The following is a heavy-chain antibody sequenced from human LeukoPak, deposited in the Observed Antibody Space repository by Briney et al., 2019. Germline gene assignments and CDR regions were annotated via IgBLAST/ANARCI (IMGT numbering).Heavy chain of an antibody. CDR3: ASHFGSSWFGELPSPSYYYYYMDV. D-gene: IGHD3-10*01. Sequence: KTSETLSLTCTVSGGSISSYYWSWIRQPPGKGLEWIGYIYYSGSTNYNPSLKSRVTISVDTSKNQFSLKLSSVTAADTAVYYCASHFGSSWFGELPSPSYYYYYMDVWGKGTTVTVSS. V-gene: IGHV4-59*08. CDR1: GGSISSYY. J-gene: IGHJ6*03. CDR2: IYYSGST.